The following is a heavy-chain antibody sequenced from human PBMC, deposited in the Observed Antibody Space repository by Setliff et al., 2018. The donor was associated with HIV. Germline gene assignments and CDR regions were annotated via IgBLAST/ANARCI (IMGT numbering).Heavy chain of an antibody. D-gene: IGHD3-9*01. CDR2: INHSGST. V-gene: IGHV4-34*01. Sequence: SETLSLTCAVYGGSFSGYYWSWIRQPPGKGLEWIGEINHSGSTNYNPSLKSRVTISVDTSKNQFSLKLSSVTAADTAVYYCARHSYGRYFDWLLQGWFDPWGQGTLVTVSS. CDR3: ARHSYGRYFDWLLQGWFDP. J-gene: IGHJ5*02. CDR1: GGSFSGYY.